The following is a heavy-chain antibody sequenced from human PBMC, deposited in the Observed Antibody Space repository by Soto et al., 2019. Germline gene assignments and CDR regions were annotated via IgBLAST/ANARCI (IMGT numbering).Heavy chain of an antibody. Sequence: GGSLRLSCKGSGYSFTSYWIGWVRQMPGKGLEWMGIIYPGDSDTRYSPSFQGQVTISADKSISTAYLQWSSLKASDTAMYYCARHARDGYNYYYGMDVWGQGTTVTVSS. V-gene: IGHV5-51*01. J-gene: IGHJ6*02. CDR1: GYSFTSYW. CDR2: IYPGDSDT. CDR3: ARHARDGYNYYYGMDV.